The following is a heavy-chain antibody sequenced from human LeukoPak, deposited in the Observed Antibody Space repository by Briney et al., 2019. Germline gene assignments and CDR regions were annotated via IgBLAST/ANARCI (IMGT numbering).Heavy chain of an antibody. D-gene: IGHD3-22*01. V-gene: IGHV4-34*01. Sequence: SETLSLTCAVYGGSFSGYYWSWIRQPPGKGLEWIGEINHSGSTNYNPSLKSRVTISVDTSKDQFSLKLSSVTAADTAVYYCARGRRYYDSSKFDYWGQGTLVTVSS. CDR1: GGSFSGYY. CDR3: ARGRRYYDSSKFDY. CDR2: INHSGST. J-gene: IGHJ4*02.